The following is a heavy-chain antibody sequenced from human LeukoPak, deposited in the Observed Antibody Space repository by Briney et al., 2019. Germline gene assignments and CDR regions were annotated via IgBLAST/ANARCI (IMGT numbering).Heavy chain of an antibody. CDR2: LYSDGNT. CDR1: GFTVITND. CDR3: ARGVEPLAANTLAY. Sequence: SGGSLRLSCAASGFTVITNDMTWVRQAPGKGLEWVSVLYSDGNTKYADSVQGRFTISRDNSKTTVYLEMNSLSPDDTAVYYCARGVEPLAANTLAYWGQGTLVTVSS. D-gene: IGHD1-14*01. J-gene: IGHJ4*02. V-gene: IGHV3-53*01.